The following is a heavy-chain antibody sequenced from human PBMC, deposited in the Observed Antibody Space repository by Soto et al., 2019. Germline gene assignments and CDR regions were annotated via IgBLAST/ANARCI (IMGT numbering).Heavy chain of an antibody. V-gene: IGHV1-18*01. J-gene: IGHJ4*02. CDR3: ARTFGYSGYDSRFDY. CDR2: ISAYNGNT. Sequence: QVQLVQSGAEVKKPGASVKVSCKASGYTFTSYGISWVRQAPGQGLEWMGWISAYNGNTNYAQKLQGRVTMTTDTSTSKGYMELRSLRSDDTAVYYCARTFGYSGYDSRFDYWGQGTLVTVSS. D-gene: IGHD5-12*01. CDR1: GYTFTSYG.